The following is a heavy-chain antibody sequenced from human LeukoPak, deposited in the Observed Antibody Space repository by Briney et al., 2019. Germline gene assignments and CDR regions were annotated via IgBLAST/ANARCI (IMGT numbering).Heavy chain of an antibody. J-gene: IGHJ4*02. Sequence: ASVKVSCKASGYTFTTYDINWVRQATGQGLEWMGWMNPNSGNTGYAQKFQGRVTMTRNTSISTAYMELRSLRSEDTAVYYCARGLDILTGYQFDYWGQGTLVTVSS. CDR2: MNPNSGNT. D-gene: IGHD3-9*01. V-gene: IGHV1-8*01. CDR3: ARGLDILTGYQFDY. CDR1: GYTFTTYD.